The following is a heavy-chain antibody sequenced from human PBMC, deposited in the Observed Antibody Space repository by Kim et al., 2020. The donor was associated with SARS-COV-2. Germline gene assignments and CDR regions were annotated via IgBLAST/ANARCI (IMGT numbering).Heavy chain of an antibody. CDR3: ARGGGYDPGY. J-gene: IGHJ4*02. D-gene: IGHD5-12*01. Sequence: ASVKVSCKASGYTFTSYYMPWVRQAPVPWLSWILIIHPSCGITSYAQKFQGRVTMTRDTSTSTVYMELSSLRSEDTAVYYCARGGGYDPGYWGQGTLVTVSS. V-gene: IGHV1-46*01. CDR2: IHPSCGIT. CDR1: GYTFTSYY.